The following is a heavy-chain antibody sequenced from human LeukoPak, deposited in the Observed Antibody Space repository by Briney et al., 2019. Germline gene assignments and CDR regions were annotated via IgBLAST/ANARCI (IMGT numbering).Heavy chain of an antibody. CDR2: INSDGSST. Sequence: PGGPLRPSCAASGFTFSSYWMHWVRQAPGKGLVWVSRINSDGSSTSYADSVKGRFTISRDNAKNTLYLQMNSLRAEDTAVYYCAREDGEPQAFDIWGQGTMVTVSS. D-gene: IGHD3-10*01. CDR3: AREDGEPQAFDI. CDR1: GFTFSSYW. V-gene: IGHV3-74*01. J-gene: IGHJ3*02.